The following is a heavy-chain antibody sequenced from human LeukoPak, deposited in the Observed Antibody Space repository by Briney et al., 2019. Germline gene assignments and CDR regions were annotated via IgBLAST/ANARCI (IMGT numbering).Heavy chain of an antibody. Sequence: SVKVSCKASGGTFSSYAISWVRQAPGQGLEWMGRIIPILGIANYAQKFQGRVTITADKSTSTAYMELSSLRSEDTAVYYCARPKGSSWSRTGGYYFDYWGQGTLVTVSS. CDR1: GGTFSSYA. V-gene: IGHV1-69*04. D-gene: IGHD6-13*01. CDR2: IIPILGIA. J-gene: IGHJ4*02. CDR3: ARPKGSSWSRTGGYYFDY.